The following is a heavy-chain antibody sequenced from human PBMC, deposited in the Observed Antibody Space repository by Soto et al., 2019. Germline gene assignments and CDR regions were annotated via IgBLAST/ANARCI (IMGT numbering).Heavy chain of an antibody. V-gene: IGHV1-18*01. CDR1: GYTFTSYG. Sequence: AAVKVSCKASGYTFTSYGISWVRQAPGQGLEWMGWISAYNGNTNYAQKLQGRVTMTTDTSTSTAYMELRSLISDDTAVYYCARDPPYGILTRYYPNFDYWGQGTLVTVSS. D-gene: IGHD3-9*01. CDR2: ISAYNGNT. J-gene: IGHJ4*02. CDR3: ARDPPYGILTRYYPNFDY.